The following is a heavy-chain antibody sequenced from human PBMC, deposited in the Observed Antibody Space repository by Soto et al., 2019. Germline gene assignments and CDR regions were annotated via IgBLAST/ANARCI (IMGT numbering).Heavy chain of an antibody. CDR2: INAGNGNT. CDR3: ASMGPPGSGSPFDY. CDR1: GYTFTSYA. D-gene: IGHD6-19*01. J-gene: IGHJ4*02. V-gene: IGHV1-3*01. Sequence: ASVKVSCKASGYTFTSYAMHWVRQAPGQRLEWMGWINAGNGNTKYSQKFQGRVTITRDTSASTAYMELRSLRSDDTAVYYCASMGPPGSGSPFDYWGQGTLVTVSS.